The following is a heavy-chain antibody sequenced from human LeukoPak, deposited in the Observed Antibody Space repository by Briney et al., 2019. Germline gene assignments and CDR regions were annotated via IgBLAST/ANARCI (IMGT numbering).Heavy chain of an antibody. CDR1: GFTFSSYS. J-gene: IGHJ4*02. CDR3: ALSIAARRGFDY. Sequence: GGSLRLSCAASGFTFSSYSMNWVRQAPGKGLEWVSSISSSSSYIYYADSVKGRFTISRDNAKNSLYLQVNSLRAEDTAVYYCALSIAARRGFDYWGQGTLVTVSS. CDR2: ISSSSSYI. D-gene: IGHD6-6*01. V-gene: IGHV3-21*01.